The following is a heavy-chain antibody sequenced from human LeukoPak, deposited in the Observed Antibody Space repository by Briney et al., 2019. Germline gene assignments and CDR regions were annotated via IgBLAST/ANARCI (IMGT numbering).Heavy chain of an antibody. CDR1: GFTVSSNY. J-gene: IGHJ4*02. CDR2: IYSGGST. V-gene: IGHV3-66*01. Sequence: PGGSLRLSCAASGFTVSSNYMSWVRQAPWKGLEWVSVIYSGGSTYYADSVKGRFTISRDNSKNTLYLQMNSLRAEDTAVYYCARDREYYDSSGYRDYWGQGTLVTVSS. CDR3: ARDREYYDSSGYRDY. D-gene: IGHD3-22*01.